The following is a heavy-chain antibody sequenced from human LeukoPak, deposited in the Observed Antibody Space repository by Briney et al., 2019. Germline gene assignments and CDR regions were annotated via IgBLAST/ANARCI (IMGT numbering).Heavy chain of an antibody. J-gene: IGHJ4*02. CDR3: ARVDYYDSVFFDY. Sequence: PGGSLRLSCAASGFTFSSYAMHWVRQAPGKGLEWVAVISYDGSNKYYADSVKGRFTISRDNSKNTLYLQMNSLRAEDTAVYYCARVDYYDSVFFDYWGQGTLVTVSS. CDR1: GFTFSSYA. D-gene: IGHD3-22*01. CDR2: ISYDGSNK. V-gene: IGHV3-30-3*01.